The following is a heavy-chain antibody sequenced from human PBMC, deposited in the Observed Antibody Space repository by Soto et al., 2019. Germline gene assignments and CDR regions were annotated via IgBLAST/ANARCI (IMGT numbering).Heavy chain of an antibody. CDR3: ARGRLEYYDFWSGYPDPYYYYGMDV. Sequence: SETLSLTCTVSGGSISSGGYYWSWIRQHPGKGLEWIGYIYYSGSTYYNPSLKSRVTISVDTSKSQFSLKLSSVTAADTAVYYCARGRLEYYDFWSGYPDPYYYYGMDVWGQGTTVTVSS. CDR1: GGSISSGGYY. D-gene: IGHD3-3*01. J-gene: IGHJ6*02. V-gene: IGHV4-31*03. CDR2: IYYSGST.